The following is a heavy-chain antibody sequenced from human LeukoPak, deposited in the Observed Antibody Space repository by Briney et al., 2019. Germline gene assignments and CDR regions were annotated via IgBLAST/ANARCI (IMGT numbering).Heavy chain of an antibody. CDR2: IYYSGST. J-gene: IGHJ4*02. CDR1: GGSISSSSYY. V-gene: IGHV4-39*07. CDR3: ARDSDSRATRFDY. D-gene: IGHD1-26*01. Sequence: SETLSLTCTVSGGSISSSSYYWGWIRQPPGKGLEWIGSIYYSGSTYFNPSLKSRVTISVDTSKNQFSLKLSSVTAADTAVYYCARDSDSRATRFDYWGQGTLVTVSS.